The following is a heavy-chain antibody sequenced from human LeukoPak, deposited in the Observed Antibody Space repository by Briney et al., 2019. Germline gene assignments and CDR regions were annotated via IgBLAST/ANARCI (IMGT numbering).Heavy chain of an antibody. D-gene: IGHD6-19*01. CDR3: ATKQWLAPPPDS. CDR2: INTDGTAT. CDR1: GFTFSKYW. V-gene: IGHV3-74*01. Sequence: GGSLRLSCAASGFTFSKYWMLWVRQARGKGLESVSRINTDGTATTYAVSVKGRFTVSRDNADNTMFLQMNSVRDEDTAVYYCATKQWLAPPPDSWGQGTPVTVSS. J-gene: IGHJ4*02.